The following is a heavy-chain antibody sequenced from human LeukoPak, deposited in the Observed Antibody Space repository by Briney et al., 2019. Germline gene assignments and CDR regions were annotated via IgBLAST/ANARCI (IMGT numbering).Heavy chain of an antibody. D-gene: IGHD1-26*01. CDR1: GFTFSSFE. CDR3: TTDHVGATVEFDS. Sequence: PGGSLRLSCAASGFTFSSFEMNWVRQAPGEGLEWVSYISSSGSSLKYADSVKGRFTIPRDNAKNSLYLQMDSLRAEDTAVYYCTTDHVGATVEFDSWGQGTLVTVSS. V-gene: IGHV3-48*03. CDR2: ISSSGSSL. J-gene: IGHJ4*02.